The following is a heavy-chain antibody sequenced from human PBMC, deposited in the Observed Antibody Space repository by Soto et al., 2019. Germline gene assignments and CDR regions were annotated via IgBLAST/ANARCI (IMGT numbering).Heavy chain of an antibody. CDR1: GGSISTHY. D-gene: IGHD6-13*01. V-gene: IGHV4-59*08. Sequence: SETLSLTCTVSGGSISTHYWGWIRQPPGKGLEWIGYIYYRGSTNCNSSLKSRVTISIDTSKNQFSLELSSVTAADTAVYYCARLSNSWQYYYYYMDVWGKGTTVTVSS. CDR3: ARLSNSWQYYYYYMDV. CDR2: IYYRGST. J-gene: IGHJ6*03.